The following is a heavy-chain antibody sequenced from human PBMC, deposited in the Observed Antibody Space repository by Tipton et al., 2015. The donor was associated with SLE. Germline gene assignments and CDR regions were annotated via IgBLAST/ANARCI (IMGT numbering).Heavy chain of an antibody. CDR1: GGSLNNHF. V-gene: IGHV4-4*07. Sequence: TLSLTCTVSGGSLNNHFCSWIQQSAGKGLEWIGRVSPSGGTNYNPSLKSRVTMSVDTSKNQFSLRLSSLTAADTAVYYCAKEDVVVVGASPDAFDIWGRGTMVTVSS. CDR2: VSPSGGT. J-gene: IGHJ3*02. CDR3: AKEDVVVVGASPDAFDI. D-gene: IGHD2-15*01.